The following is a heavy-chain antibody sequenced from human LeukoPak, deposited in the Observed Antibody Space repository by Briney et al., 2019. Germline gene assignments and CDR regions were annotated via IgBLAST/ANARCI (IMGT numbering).Heavy chain of an antibody. CDR1: GGSINTFY. V-gene: IGHV4-59*01. J-gene: IGHJ4*02. CDR2: ISYSVST. Sequence: SETLSLTCTVSGGSINTFYWSWFRQSPGKGLEWIGFISYSVSTNYDPSLKSRVTILLDTPKNQVSLKLSSVTAADTAVYYCASTARWLSFDSWGPGILVTVSS. D-gene: IGHD3-22*01. CDR3: ASTARWLSFDS.